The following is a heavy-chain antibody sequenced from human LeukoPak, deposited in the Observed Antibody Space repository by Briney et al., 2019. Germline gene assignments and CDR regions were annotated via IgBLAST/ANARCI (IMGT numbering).Heavy chain of an antibody. CDR1: GYTFTSYG. J-gene: IGHJ3*02. Sequence: ASVKVSCKASGYTFTSYGISWVRQAPGQGLEWMGWISAYNGNTNYAQKLQGRVTMTTDTSTSTAYMELRILTSDDTAVYYCAREPRFTMIVVGTNAFDIWGQGTMATVSS. CDR3: AREPRFTMIVVGTNAFDI. D-gene: IGHD3-22*01. V-gene: IGHV1-18*01. CDR2: ISAYNGNT.